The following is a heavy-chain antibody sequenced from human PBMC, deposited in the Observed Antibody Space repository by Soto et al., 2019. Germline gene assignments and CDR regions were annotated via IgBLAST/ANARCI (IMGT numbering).Heavy chain of an antibody. V-gene: IGHV1-46*01. Sequence: TSVKVSCKASGYTFTSYYMHWVRQAPGQGLEWMGIINPSGGSTSYAQKFQGRVTMTRDTSTSTVYMELSSLRSEDTAVYYCARADCSSTSCYLGRWFDPWGQGTLVTVSS. J-gene: IGHJ5*02. CDR1: GYTFTSYY. D-gene: IGHD2-2*01. CDR3: ARADCSSTSCYLGRWFDP. CDR2: INPSGGST.